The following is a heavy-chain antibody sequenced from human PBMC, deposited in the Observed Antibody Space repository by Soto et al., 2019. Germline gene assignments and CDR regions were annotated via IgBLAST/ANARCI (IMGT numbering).Heavy chain of an antibody. CDR2: IYYSGST. D-gene: IGHD5-18*01. CDR1: GGSISSGDYY. Sequence: SETLSLTCTVSGGSISSGDYYWSWIRQPPGKGLEWIGYIYYSGSTYYNPSLKSRVTISVDTSKNQFSLKLSSVTAADTAVYYCARFPGTAMMYYFDYWGQGTLVTVSS. V-gene: IGHV4-30-4*01. CDR3: ARFPGTAMMYYFDY. J-gene: IGHJ4*02.